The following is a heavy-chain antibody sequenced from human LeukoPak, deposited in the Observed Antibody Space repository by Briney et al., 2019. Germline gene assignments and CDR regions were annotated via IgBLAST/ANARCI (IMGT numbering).Heavy chain of an antibody. CDR2: IRYDGSNK. D-gene: IGHD6-19*01. J-gene: IGHJ1*01. CDR1: GFTFSSYG. Sequence: GGSLRLSCAASGFTFSSYGMHWVRQAPGTGLEWVAFIRYDGSNKYYADSVKGRFTISRDNSKNTLYLQMNSLRAEDTAVYYCAKARSGWPPAEYFQHWGQGTLVTVSS. CDR3: AKARSGWPPAEYFQH. V-gene: IGHV3-30*02.